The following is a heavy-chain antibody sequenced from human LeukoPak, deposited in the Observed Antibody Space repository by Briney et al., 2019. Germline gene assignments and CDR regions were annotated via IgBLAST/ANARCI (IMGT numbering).Heavy chain of an antibody. Sequence: TSVKVSCKASGYTFTSYGISWVRQAPGQGLEWMGWISAYNGNTNYAQKLQGRVTMNTDTSTSTAYMELRSLRSDDTAVYYCARDRTGIGTLDYWGQGTLVTVSS. CDR3: ARDRTGIGTLDY. J-gene: IGHJ4*02. V-gene: IGHV1-18*01. D-gene: IGHD1-26*01. CDR2: ISAYNGNT. CDR1: GYTFTSYG.